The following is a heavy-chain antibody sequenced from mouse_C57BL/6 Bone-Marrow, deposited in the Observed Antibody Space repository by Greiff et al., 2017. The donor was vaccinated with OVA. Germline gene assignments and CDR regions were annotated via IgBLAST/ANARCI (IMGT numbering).Heavy chain of an antibody. Sequence: VQLQQPGAELVMPGASVKLSCKASGYTFTSYWMHWVKQRPGQGLEWIGEIDPSDSYTNYNQKFKGKSTLTVDKSSSTAYMQLSSLTSEDSAVYYCARGWDGGWFAYWGQGTLVTVSA. J-gene: IGHJ3*01. D-gene: IGHD4-1*01. CDR1: GYTFTSYW. V-gene: IGHV1-69*01. CDR2: IDPSDSYT. CDR3: ARGWDGGWFAY.